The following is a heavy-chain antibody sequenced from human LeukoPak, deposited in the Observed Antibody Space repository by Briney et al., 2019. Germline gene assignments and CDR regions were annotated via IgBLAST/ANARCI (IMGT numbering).Heavy chain of an antibody. J-gene: IGHJ4*02. CDR1: GYTFTGYY. Sequence: ASVKVSCKASGYTFTGYYMHWVRQAPGQGLEGMGWINPNSGGTNYAQKFQGRVTMTRDTSISTAYMKLSRLRSDDTAVYYCARELFVDTAMVFDYWGQGTLVTVSS. CDR2: INPNSGGT. D-gene: IGHD5-18*01. CDR3: ARELFVDTAMVFDY. V-gene: IGHV1-2*02.